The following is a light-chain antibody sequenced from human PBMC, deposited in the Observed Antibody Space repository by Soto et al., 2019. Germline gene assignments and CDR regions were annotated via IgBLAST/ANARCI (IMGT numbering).Light chain of an antibody. CDR1: SSNVGNFNV. CDR3: CSYAGSGTNV. V-gene: IGLV2-23*02. CDR2: DVS. J-gene: IGLJ1*01. Sequence: QSALTQPASVSGSPGQSITISCTGTSSNVGNFNVVSWYQQHPGKAPKVIIYDVSERPSGVSNRFSGSKSGNTASLTISGIQAEDEADYYCCSYAGSGTNVFGTGTKLTVL.